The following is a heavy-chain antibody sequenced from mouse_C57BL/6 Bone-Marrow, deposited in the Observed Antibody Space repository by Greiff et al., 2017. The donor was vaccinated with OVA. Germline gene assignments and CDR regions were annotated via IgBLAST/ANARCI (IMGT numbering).Heavy chain of an antibody. Sequence: EVKLVESGPGIVKPSQSLSLTCSVTGYSITSGYYWNWIRQFPGNKLEWMGYISYDGSNNYNPSLKNRISITRDTSKNQFFLKLNSVTTEDTATYYCARNAYYSNYDYYAMDYWGQGTSVTVSS. D-gene: IGHD2-5*01. CDR3: ARNAYYSNYDYYAMDY. V-gene: IGHV3-6*01. CDR2: ISYDGSN. J-gene: IGHJ4*01. CDR1: GYSITSGYY.